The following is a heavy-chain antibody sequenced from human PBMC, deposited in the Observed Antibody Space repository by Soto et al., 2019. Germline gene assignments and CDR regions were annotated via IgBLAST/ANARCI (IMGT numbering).Heavy chain of an antibody. CDR3: ARDGPARGYYDSSGYYDY. V-gene: IGHV3-48*03. CDR2: ISSSGSTI. Sequence: EVQLVESGGGLVQPGGSLRLSCAASGFTFSSYEMNWVRQAPGKGLEWVSYISSSGSTIYYADSVKGRFTISRDNAKNSLYLQMNSLRAEDTAVYYCARDGPARGYYDSSGYYDYWGQGTLVTVSS. CDR1: GFTFSSYE. J-gene: IGHJ4*02. D-gene: IGHD3-22*01.